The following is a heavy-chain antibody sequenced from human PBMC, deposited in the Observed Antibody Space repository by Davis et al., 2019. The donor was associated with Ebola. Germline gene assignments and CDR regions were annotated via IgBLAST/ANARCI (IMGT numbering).Heavy chain of an antibody. V-gene: IGHV3-48*03. CDR3: AKGLSFDY. J-gene: IGHJ4*02. Sequence: GESLKISCAASGFTFSNYEMNWVRQAPGKGLEWVSCISSGGNTIYYADSVKGRFTISRDNAKNSLYLQMNSLRAEDTAVYYCAKGLSFDYWGQGTLVTVSS. CDR2: ISSGGNTI. CDR1: GFTFSNYE.